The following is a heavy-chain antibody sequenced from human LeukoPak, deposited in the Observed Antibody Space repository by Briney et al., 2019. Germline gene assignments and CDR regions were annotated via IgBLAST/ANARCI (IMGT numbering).Heavy chain of an antibody. V-gene: IGHV4-59*08. D-gene: IGHD2-2*02. Sequence: PSETLSLTCTVSGGSISGWYWSWIRQPPGKGLEWIGYIYGSGYTNYNPSLKSRVTMSIDTSKNHFTLKLTSVTVADTAVYYCARLTQGWVCSSTSCYSDVWGQGTTVTVSS. CDR1: GGSISGWY. CDR3: ARLTQGWVCSSTSCYSDV. J-gene: IGHJ6*02. CDR2: IYGSGYT.